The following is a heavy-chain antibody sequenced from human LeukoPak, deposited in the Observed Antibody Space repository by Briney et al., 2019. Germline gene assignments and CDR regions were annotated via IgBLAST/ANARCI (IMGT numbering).Heavy chain of an antibody. V-gene: IGHV4-30-2*01. D-gene: IGHD6-19*01. CDR1: GGSISSGGYS. Sequence: TSETLSLTCAVSGGSISSGGYSWSWIRQPPGKGLEWIGYIYHSGSTYYNPSLKSRVTISVDTSKNQFSLKLSSVTAADTAVYYCARDGGQWLAHFDYWGQGTLVTVSS. CDR3: ARDGGQWLAHFDY. J-gene: IGHJ4*02. CDR2: IYHSGST.